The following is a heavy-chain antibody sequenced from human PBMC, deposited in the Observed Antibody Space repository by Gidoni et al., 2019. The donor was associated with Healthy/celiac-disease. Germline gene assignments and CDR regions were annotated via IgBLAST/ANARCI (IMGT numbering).Heavy chain of an antibody. CDR3: AKASSGWYVSYYYMDV. CDR2: ISGSGGST. CDR1: GFTFGSYA. D-gene: IGHD6-19*01. Sequence: EVQLLESGGGLLQPGGCLRLACAASGFTFGSYAMSWVRQAPGKGLEWVSAISGSGGSTYYADSVKGRFTISRDNSKNTLYLQMNSLRAEDTAVYYCAKASSGWYVSYYYMDVWGKGTTVTVSS. V-gene: IGHV3-23*01. J-gene: IGHJ6*03.